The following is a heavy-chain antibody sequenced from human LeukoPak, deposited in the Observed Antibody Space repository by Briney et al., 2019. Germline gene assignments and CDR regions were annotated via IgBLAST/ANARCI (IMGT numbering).Heavy chain of an antibody. CDR2: ISGSGGST. Sequence: PGGSLRLSCAASGFTFSSYAMSWVRQTPGKGLEWVSAISGSGGSTYYADSVKGRFTISRDNSKNTLYLQMNSLRAEDTAVYYCAKSRGSTSCYRYWGQGTLVTVSS. CDR1: GFTFSSYA. J-gene: IGHJ4*02. V-gene: IGHV3-23*01. CDR3: AKSRGSTSCYRY. D-gene: IGHD2-2*02.